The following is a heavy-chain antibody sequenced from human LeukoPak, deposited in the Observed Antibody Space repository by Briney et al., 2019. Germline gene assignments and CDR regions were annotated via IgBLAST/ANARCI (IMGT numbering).Heavy chain of an antibody. D-gene: IGHD6-13*01. CDR1: GFTFISYW. CDR3: ARWGTYSSSWLGAFDI. CDR2: IKQDGSEK. J-gene: IGHJ3*02. Sequence: GGSLRLSCEASGFTFISYWMSWVRQAPGKGLEWVANIKQDGSEKYYVDSVKGRFTISRDNAKNSLYLQMNSLRAEDTALYYCARWGTYSSSWLGAFDIWGQGTMVTVSS. V-gene: IGHV3-7*05.